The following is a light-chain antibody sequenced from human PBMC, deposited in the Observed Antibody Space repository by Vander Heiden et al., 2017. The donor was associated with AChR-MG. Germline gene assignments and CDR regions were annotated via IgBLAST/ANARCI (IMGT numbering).Light chain of an antibody. CDR2: SNN. CDR3: AAWDDSLNGRV. J-gene: IGLJ3*02. Sequence: QSVLTQPPSASGTPGQRVTISCSGSSPNIGSNTVNWYQQLPGTAPKLLIYSNNQRPSGVPDRFSGSKSGTSASLAISGLQSEDEADYYCAAWDDSLNGRVFGGGTKLT. V-gene: IGLV1-44*01. CDR1: SPNIGSNT.